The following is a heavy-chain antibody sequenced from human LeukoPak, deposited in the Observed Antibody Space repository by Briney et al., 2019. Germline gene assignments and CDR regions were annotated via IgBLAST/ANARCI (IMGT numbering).Heavy chain of an antibody. D-gene: IGHD3-9*01. CDR3: ARLRPRKRTDASKLRYFDWLLQGLDAFDI. V-gene: IGHV4-38-2*02. CDR2: IFHSGST. J-gene: IGHJ3*02. CDR1: GYSINSGYY. Sequence: PSETLSLTCTVSGYSINSGYYWGWIRQPPGKGLEWIGTIFHSGSTNYNPSLKSRVTISVDTSKNQFSLKLSSVTAADTAVYYCARLRPRKRTDASKLRYFDWLLQGLDAFDIWGQGTMVTVSS.